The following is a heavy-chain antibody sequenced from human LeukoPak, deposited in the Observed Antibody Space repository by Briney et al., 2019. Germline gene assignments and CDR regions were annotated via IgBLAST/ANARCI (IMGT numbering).Heavy chain of an antibody. J-gene: IGHJ4*02. Sequence: ASVKVSCKASGYTFTGYYMHWVRQAPGQGLEWMGWISAYNGNTNYAQKLQGRVTMTTDTSTSTAYMELRSLRSDDTAVYYCARGGGRVSYGYFDYWGQGTLVTVSS. CDR2: ISAYNGNT. CDR3: ARGGGRVSYGYFDY. D-gene: IGHD3-10*01. V-gene: IGHV1-18*04. CDR1: GYTFTGYY.